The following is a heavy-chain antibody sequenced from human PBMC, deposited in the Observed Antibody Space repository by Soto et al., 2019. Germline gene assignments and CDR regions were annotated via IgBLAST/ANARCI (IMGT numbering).Heavy chain of an antibody. Sequence: ASVKVSCKASGYTFTGYYMHWVRQAPGQGLEWMGWINPNSGGTNYAQKFQGWVTMTRDTSISTAYMELSRLRSDDTAVYCCARSSSSSYFVDWGQGTLVTVSS. V-gene: IGHV1-2*04. J-gene: IGHJ4*02. D-gene: IGHD6-6*01. CDR2: INPNSGGT. CDR1: GYTFTGYY. CDR3: ARSSSSSYFVD.